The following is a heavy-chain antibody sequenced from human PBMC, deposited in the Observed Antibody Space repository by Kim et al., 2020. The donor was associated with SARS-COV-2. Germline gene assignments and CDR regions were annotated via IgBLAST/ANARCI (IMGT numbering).Heavy chain of an antibody. CDR2: VSSSGTFS. J-gene: IGHJ4*01. CDR3: ARDSVLSAAAPHCFDY. V-gene: IGHV3-21*06. D-gene: IGHD6-13*01. Sequence: GGSLRLSCTGSGFTFRDYGVNWVRQAPGKRLEWVAFVSSSGTFSEYADSLRGRFTVSKDNAKNSVYLQIDSLRAEDSALYFCARDSVLSAAAPHCFDYWG. CDR1: GFTFRDYG.